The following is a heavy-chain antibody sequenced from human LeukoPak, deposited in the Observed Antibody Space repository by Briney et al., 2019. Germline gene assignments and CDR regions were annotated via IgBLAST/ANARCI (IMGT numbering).Heavy chain of an antibody. Sequence: PSETLSLTCTVSGGSISSSSYYWGWIRQPPGKGLEWIGSIYYSGSTYYNPSLKSRVTISVDTSKNQFSLKLSSVTAADTAVYYCARHAYYYDSSGYAYSFDYWGQGTLVTVSS. CDR3: ARHAYYYDSSGYAYSFDY. CDR1: GGSISSSSYY. J-gene: IGHJ4*02. D-gene: IGHD3-22*01. V-gene: IGHV4-39*01. CDR2: IYYSGST.